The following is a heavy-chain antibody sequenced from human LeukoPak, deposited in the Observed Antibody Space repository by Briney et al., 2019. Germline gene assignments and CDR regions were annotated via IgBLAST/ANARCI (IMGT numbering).Heavy chain of an antibody. D-gene: IGHD3-3*01. CDR3: ASNYDFWSGHYHFDY. Sequence: KTSETLSLTCTVSGGSISSYYWSWIRQPAGKGLEWIGRIYTSGSTNYNPSLKSRVTISVDKSKNQFSLKLSSVTAADTAVYYCASNYDFWSGHYHFDYWGQGTLVTVSS. CDR1: GGSISSYY. J-gene: IGHJ4*02. V-gene: IGHV4-4*07. CDR2: IYTSGST.